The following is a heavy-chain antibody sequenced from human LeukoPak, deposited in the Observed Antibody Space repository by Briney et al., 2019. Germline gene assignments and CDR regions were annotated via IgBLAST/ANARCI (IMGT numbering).Heavy chain of an antibody. CDR3: ARVDTGLTY. D-gene: IGHD2-8*02. CDR1: GYTFTTFE. J-gene: IGHJ4*02. CDR2: VNPNGGDT. Sequence: GASVKVSCKASGYTFTTFEISWVRQAPGQGLEWMGWVNPNGGDTGYAQQIQGRVNLTRNTAIATAYMELSSLKSEDTAVYYCARVDTGLTYWGQGTLIIVSS. V-gene: IGHV1-8*02.